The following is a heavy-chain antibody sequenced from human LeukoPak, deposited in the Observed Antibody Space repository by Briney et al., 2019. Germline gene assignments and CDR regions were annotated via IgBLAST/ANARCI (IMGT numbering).Heavy chain of an antibody. CDR2: INPNSGGT. CDR3: ARDRGYSGSYYLDY. V-gene: IGHV1-2*02. J-gene: IGHJ4*02. CDR1: GYTFTGYY. Sequence: ASVKVSCKASGYTFTGYYMHWVRQAPGQGREWMGWINPNSGGTNYAQKFQGRVTMTRDTSISTAYMELSRLRSDDTAVYYCARDRGYSGSYYLDYWGQGTLVTVSS. D-gene: IGHD1-26*01.